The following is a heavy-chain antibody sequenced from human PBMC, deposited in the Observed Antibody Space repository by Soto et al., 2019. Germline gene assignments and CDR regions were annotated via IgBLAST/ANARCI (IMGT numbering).Heavy chain of an antibody. J-gene: IGHJ4*02. Sequence: GGSLRLSCAASGFTFSSYAMSWVRQAPGKGQEWVSAISCSGGSTYYADSVKGRFTISRDNSKNTLYLQMNSLRAEDTAVYYCAYSSTPFDDWGQGTLVTVSS. V-gene: IGHV3-23*01. CDR1: GFTFSSYA. CDR2: ISCSGGST. CDR3: AYSSTPFDD. D-gene: IGHD6-13*01.